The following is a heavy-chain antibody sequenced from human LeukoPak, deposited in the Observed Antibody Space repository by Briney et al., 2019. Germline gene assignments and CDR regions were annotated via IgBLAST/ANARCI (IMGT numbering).Heavy chain of an antibody. D-gene: IGHD3-22*01. CDR1: GYTFTSYD. CDR2: MNPNSANT. V-gene: IGHV1-8*03. CDR3: ARDSSGYPFDY. Sequence: ASVKVSCKASGYTFTSYDIIWVRQATGQGLEWMGWMNPNSANTDYAQKFQGRVTITRDTSISTAYMELSSLRSEDTAVYYCARDSSGYPFDYWGQGTLVTVSS. J-gene: IGHJ4*02.